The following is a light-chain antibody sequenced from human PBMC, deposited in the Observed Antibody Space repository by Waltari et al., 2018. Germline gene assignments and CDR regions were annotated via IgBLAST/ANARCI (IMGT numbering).Light chain of an antibody. CDR2: WEA. Sequence: DIVMTQSPDSLAVSLGERAPINCKSSQSVLYNSNNKNYLGWYQQKQGQSPKLLIYWEANRESGVQGRVSGSGAGTDCTLTIDSLQAEDVAVYYCQQYFTTPATFGQGTKVEIK. CDR3: QQYFTTPAT. CDR1: QSVLYNSNNKNY. V-gene: IGKV4-1*01. J-gene: IGKJ1*01.